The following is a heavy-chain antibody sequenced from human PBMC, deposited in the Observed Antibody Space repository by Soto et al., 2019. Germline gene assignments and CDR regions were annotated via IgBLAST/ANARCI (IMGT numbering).Heavy chain of an antibody. CDR2: IYSGST. V-gene: IGHV4-39*01. D-gene: IGHD3-10*01. CDR1: GGSISSSSYY. J-gene: IGHJ6*02. CDR3: AIPGAFYYYYGMDV. Sequence: PSETLSLTCTVSGGSISSSSYYWGWIRQPPGKWLEWIGSIYSGSTYYNPSLKSRVTISVDTSKNQFSLKLSSVTAADTAVYYCAIPGAFYYYYGMDVWGQGTTVTVYS.